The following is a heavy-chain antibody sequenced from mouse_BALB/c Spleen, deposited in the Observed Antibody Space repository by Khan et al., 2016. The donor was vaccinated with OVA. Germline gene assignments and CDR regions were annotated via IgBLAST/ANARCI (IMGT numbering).Heavy chain of an antibody. D-gene: IGHD2-14*01. J-gene: IGHJ3*01. CDR3: ARDGAYYRNDGWFAY. CDR1: GYTFTSYT. Sequence: QIQLVQSGAELARPGASVKMSCKASGYTFTSYTIHWIKQRPGQGLEWIGFINPSSAYTNYNQKFKDKATLTADKSSTTAYMQLSSLTSDDSAVYYCARDGAYYRNDGWFAYWGQVTLVTVYA. CDR2: INPSSAYT. V-gene: IGHV1-4*01.